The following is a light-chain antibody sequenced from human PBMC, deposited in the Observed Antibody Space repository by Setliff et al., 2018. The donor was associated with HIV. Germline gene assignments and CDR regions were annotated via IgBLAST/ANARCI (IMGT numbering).Light chain of an antibody. J-gene: IGLJ1*01. CDR1: TSDIGAYNL. CDR3: SSYTTTSAYV. V-gene: IGLV2-14*03. CDR2: DVT. Sequence: QSALTQPASVSGSPGQPITISCTGTTSDIGAYNLVSWYQQYPGKAPKLLIYDVTKRPSGVSDRFPASKSANTASLTISGLHTEDEADYFCSSYTTTSAYVFGAGTKATVL.